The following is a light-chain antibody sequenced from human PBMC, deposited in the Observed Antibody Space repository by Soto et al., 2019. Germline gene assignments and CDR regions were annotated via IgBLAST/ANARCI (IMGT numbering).Light chain of an antibody. CDR1: QSVGTS. V-gene: IGKV3-11*01. J-gene: IGKJ2*01. Sequence: ETVLTQSPATLSLSPGQRATLSCRASQSVGTSLAWYQQKPGQPPRLLIYDASTRASDIPARFSGSGSGTDFTLTISSLEPEDFAVYYCQQRDTWPPTFGQGTKVEIK. CDR3: QQRDTWPPT. CDR2: DAS.